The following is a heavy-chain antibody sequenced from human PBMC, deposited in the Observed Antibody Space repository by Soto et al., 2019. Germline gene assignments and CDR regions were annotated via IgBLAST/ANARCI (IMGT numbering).Heavy chain of an antibody. CDR3: ARGRASGSYYLLDY. V-gene: IGHV1-8*01. J-gene: IGHJ4*02. CDR1: GNTFTSYG. Sequence: AASVKVSCKASGNTFTSYGINWVRQATGHGLERMGWINPNSGNIGYAQKFQGRVTMTRDTAIRTAYMEVSRLRSDDTAVYYCARGRASGSYYLLDYWGQGTLVTVSS. D-gene: IGHD3-10*01. CDR2: INPNSGNI.